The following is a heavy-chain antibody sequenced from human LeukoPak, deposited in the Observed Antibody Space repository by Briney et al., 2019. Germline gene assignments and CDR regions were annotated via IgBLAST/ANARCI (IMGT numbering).Heavy chain of an antibody. CDR3: ARPSRGDGMDV. V-gene: IGHV3-64*01. CDR1: GCTFSIYT. J-gene: IGHJ6*02. CDR2: ISGNGIST. Sequence: PGGSLRLSCAASGCTFSIYTMQWVRQAPGKGLEYVSVISGNGISTYYASSVRGRFTISRDNSKDTLYLQMGSLTVEDMAVYYCARPSRGDGMDVWGQGTTVTVSS.